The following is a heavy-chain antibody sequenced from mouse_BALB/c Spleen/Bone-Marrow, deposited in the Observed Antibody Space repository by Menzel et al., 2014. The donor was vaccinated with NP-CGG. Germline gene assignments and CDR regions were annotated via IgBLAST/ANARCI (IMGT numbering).Heavy chain of an antibody. CDR3: PSHHRYAFVLGY. J-gene: IGHJ2*01. V-gene: IGHV1S130*01. D-gene: IGHD2-14*01. CDR1: GYTFTNSW. CDR2: IHPNSGNT. Sequence: ESGAVLVRPGASVRLSCKASGYTFTNSWIHWAKQRPGQGLEWIGDIHPNSGNTNYNEKFKTKAILTVDTSSTTAYEDLSSLTAEDSEVYFCPSHHRYAFVLGYWGRGAPLTVS.